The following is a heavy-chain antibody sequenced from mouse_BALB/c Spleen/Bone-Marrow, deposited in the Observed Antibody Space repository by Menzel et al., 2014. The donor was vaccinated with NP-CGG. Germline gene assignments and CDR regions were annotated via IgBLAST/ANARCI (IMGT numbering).Heavy chain of an antibody. J-gene: IGHJ2*01. Sequence: VKLVESGAELVKPGASVKLSCKASGYTFTDYIIHWIKQRSGQGLEWIGWFYPGSGNIKYNEKFKDKATLTADKSSSTVYMELSRLTSEDPAVYFCTRHFYGSSYFDYWGQGTTLTVSS. V-gene: IGHV1-62-2*01. CDR3: TRHFYGSSYFDY. D-gene: IGHD1-1*01. CDR1: GYTFTDYI. CDR2: FYPGSGNI.